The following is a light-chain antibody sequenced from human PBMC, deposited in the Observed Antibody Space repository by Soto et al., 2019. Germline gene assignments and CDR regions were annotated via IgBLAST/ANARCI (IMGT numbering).Light chain of an antibody. V-gene: IGKV1-33*01. CDR2: DAS. J-gene: IGKJ3*01. CDR1: QDISNY. Sequence: DIQMTQSPSSLSASVGDRVTITCQASQDISNYLNWYQQKPGKAPKLLIYDASHLETGVPSRFSGSGSGTDFTFTISSLQPEDIATYYCQQYDNFPLFGPGPKVDIK. CDR3: QQYDNFPL.